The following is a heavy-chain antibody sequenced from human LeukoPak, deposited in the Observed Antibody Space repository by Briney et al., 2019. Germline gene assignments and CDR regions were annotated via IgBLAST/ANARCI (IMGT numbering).Heavy chain of an antibody. D-gene: IGHD1-26*01. CDR1: GFTFSSYS. Sequence: GGSLRLSCAASGFTFSSYSMNWVRQAPGKGLEWVSYISSSSSTIYYADSVKGRFTISRDNAKNSLYLQMNSLRAEDTAVYYCARGQVVGATFGMDVWGKGTTVAVSS. J-gene: IGHJ6*04. CDR2: ISSSSSTI. V-gene: IGHV3-48*01. CDR3: ARGQVVGATFGMDV.